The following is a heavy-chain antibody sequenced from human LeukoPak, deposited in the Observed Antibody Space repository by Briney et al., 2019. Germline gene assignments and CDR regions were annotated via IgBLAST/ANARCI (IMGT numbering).Heavy chain of an antibody. CDR1: GGSFSGYY. CDR3: ARGLSKRYYDSSGHHAFDI. J-gene: IGHJ3*02. D-gene: IGHD3-22*01. CDR2: INHSGST. Sequence: PSETLSLTCAVYGGSFSGYYWSWIRQPPGKGLEWIGEINHSGSTNYNPSLKSRVTISVDTSKNQFSLKLSSVTAADTAVYYCARGLSKRYYDSSGHHAFDIWGQGTMVTVSS. V-gene: IGHV4-34*01.